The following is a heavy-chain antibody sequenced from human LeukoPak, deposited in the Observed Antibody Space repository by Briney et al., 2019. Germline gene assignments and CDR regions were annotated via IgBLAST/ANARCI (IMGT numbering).Heavy chain of an antibody. J-gene: IGHJ4*02. Sequence: GGSLRLSCAASGFTFSNYAMSWVRQAPGKGLEWVSAISGSGGSTYYADSVKGRFTISRDNSKNTLYLQMNSLRAEDTAVYYCAKASGYSSFRFDYWGQGTLVTVSS. CDR1: GFTFSNYA. CDR3: AKASGYSSFRFDY. D-gene: IGHD6-13*01. V-gene: IGHV3-23*01. CDR2: ISGSGGST.